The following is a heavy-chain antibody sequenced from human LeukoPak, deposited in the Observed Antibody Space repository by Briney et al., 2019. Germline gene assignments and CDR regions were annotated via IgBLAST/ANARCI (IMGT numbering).Heavy chain of an antibody. Sequence: GGSLRLSCAASGFTFSSYGMHWVRQAPGKGLEWVAFIRYDGSNKYYADSVKGRFTISRDNSKNTLYLQMNSLRAEDTAVYYCANFSPPGRYCSSTSCYYMDVWGKGTTVTVSS. D-gene: IGHD2-2*01. J-gene: IGHJ6*03. CDR2: IRYDGSNK. CDR3: ANFSPPGRYCSSTSCYYMDV. V-gene: IGHV3-30*02. CDR1: GFTFSSYG.